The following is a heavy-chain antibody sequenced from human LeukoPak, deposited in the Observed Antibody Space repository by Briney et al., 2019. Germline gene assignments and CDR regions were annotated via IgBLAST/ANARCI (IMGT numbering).Heavy chain of an antibody. CDR3: ARASGSYYPYYYYYGMDV. Sequence: PSQTLSLTCTVSGGSISSGSYYWSWIRQPAGTGLEWIGRIYTSGSANYNPSLKSRVTISVDTSKNQFSLKLSSVTAADTAVYYCARASGSYYPYYYYYGMDVWGQGTTVTVSS. V-gene: IGHV4-61*02. D-gene: IGHD1-26*01. CDR1: GGSISSGSYY. CDR2: IYTSGSA. J-gene: IGHJ6*02.